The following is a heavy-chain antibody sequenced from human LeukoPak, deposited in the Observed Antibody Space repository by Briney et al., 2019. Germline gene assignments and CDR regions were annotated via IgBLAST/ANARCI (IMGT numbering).Heavy chain of an antibody. J-gene: IGHJ3*01. D-gene: IGHD3-22*01. CDR3: ARGSSYYYDSSGYSRFFED. V-gene: IGHV4-59*01. CDR2: IYYSGST. CDR1: GGSISSYY. Sequence: SETLSLTCTVSGGSISSYYWSWIRQPPGKGLEWIGYIYYSGSTNYNPSLKSRVTISVDTSKNQFSLKLSSVTAADTAVYYCARGSSYYYDSSGYSRFFEDWGQGTMVTVSS.